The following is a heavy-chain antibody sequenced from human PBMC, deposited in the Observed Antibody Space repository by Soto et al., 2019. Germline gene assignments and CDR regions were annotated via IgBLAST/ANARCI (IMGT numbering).Heavy chain of an antibody. CDR3: ARSAPYCSGGACYAYNWYGMDV. Sequence: GESLPISSRGSGYSFTTYYIGWVCQTPGKGLGGRATSHHGDSDSDTRYSPSFQGQVTSSANKSITTAYLQWSSLKASDTAMYYCARSAPYCSGGACYAYNWYGMDVWGQGTTVTVSS. CDR1: GYSFTTYY. D-gene: IGHD2-15*01. V-gene: IGHV5-51*01. J-gene: IGHJ6*02. CDR2: SHHGDSDSDT.